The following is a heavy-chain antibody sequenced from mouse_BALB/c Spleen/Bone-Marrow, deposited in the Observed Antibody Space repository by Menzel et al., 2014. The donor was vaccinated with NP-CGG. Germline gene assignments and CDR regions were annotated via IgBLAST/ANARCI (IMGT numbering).Heavy chain of an antibody. CDR2: IYPGNVNT. Sequence: LQESGPELVKPGASVTISCKASGYNFTSYYIHWVKQRPGQGLEWIGWIYPGNVNTKYNEKFKGKATLTADKSSTTAYMQLSSLTSEDSAVYFCARSGGAAMDYWGQGTSVTVSS. V-gene: IGHV1S56*01. CDR1: GYNFTSYY. D-gene: IGHD3-1*01. J-gene: IGHJ4*01. CDR3: ARSGGAAMDY.